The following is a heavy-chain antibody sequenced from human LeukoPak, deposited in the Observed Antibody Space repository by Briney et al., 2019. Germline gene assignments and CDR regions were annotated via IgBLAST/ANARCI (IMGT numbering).Heavy chain of an antibody. CDR2: IYYSGST. CDR3: ARHLNSYAKGYYYYYGMDV. Sequence: SETLSLTCTVSGGSISSYYWSWIRQPPGKGLEWIGYIYYSGSTNYNPSLKSRVTISVDTSKNQFSLKLSSVTAADTAVYYCARHLNSYAKGYYYYYGMDVWGQGTTVTVSS. J-gene: IGHJ6*02. D-gene: IGHD5-18*01. V-gene: IGHV4-59*08. CDR1: GGSISSYY.